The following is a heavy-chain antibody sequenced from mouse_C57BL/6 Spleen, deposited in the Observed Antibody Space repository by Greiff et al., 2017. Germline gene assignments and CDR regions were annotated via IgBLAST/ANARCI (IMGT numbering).Heavy chain of an antibody. J-gene: IGHJ2*01. V-gene: IGHV1-15*01. CDR1: GYTFTDYE. CDR2: IDPETGGT. Sequence: LVRPGASVTLSCKASGYTFTDYEMHWVKQTPVHGLEWIGAIDPETGGTAYNQKFKGKAILTADKSSSTAYMELRSLTSEDSAVYYCTRYSNYYGSLDYWGQGTTLTVSS. CDR3: TRYSNYYGSLDY. D-gene: IGHD1-1*01.